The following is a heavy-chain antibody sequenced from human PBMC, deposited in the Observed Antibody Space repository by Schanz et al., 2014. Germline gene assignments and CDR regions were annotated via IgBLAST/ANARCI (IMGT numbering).Heavy chain of an antibody. CDR2: IYTNGST. CDR3: ATLPEYSYMSWDH. CDR1: GGSISSFY. Sequence: QVQLQESGPGLVKPSETLSLTCTVSGGSISSFYWSWIRQPAGKGLEWIGRIYTNGSTKYNPSLKSRVTMSVDTSKNQFSLKLSSVSAADTAVYYCATLPEYSYMSWDHWGQGTLVTVSS. V-gene: IGHV4-4*07. J-gene: IGHJ4*02. D-gene: IGHD5-18*01.